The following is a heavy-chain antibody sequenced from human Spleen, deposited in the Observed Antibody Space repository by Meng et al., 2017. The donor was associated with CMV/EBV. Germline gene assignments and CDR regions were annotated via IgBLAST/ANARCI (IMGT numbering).Heavy chain of an antibody. CDR3: VRHAYGHYDS. D-gene: IGHD3-10*01. V-gene: IGHV3-49*04. CDR1: GFTFSSYW. CDR2: IRNTTYGGTT. Sequence: GESLKISCAVSGFTFSSYWMSWVRQAPGKGLEWVGFIRNTTYGGTTEHAASVKGRFSISRDDFRGIAYLQMNVLKSEDMAIYYCVRHAYGHYDSWGQGTLVTVSS. J-gene: IGHJ4*02.